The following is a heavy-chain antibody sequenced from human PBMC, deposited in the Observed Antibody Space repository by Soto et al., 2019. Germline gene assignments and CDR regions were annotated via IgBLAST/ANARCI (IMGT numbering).Heavy chain of an antibody. CDR1: GFTFSSYA. V-gene: IGHV3-23*01. CDR3: EKVQLPLLTGGVDY. Sequence: EVQLLESGGGLVQPGGSLRLSCAASGFTFSSYAMSWVRQAPGKGLEWVSAISGSGGSTYYADSVKGRFTISRDNSKNTLYLQMNSLRAEDTAVYYCEKVQLPLLTGGVDYWGQGTLVTVSS. CDR2: ISGSGGST. D-gene: IGHD2-21*02. J-gene: IGHJ4*02.